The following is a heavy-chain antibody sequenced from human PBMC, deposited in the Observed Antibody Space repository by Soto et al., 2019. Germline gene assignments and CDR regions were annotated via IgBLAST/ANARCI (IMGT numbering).Heavy chain of an antibody. Sequence: SETLSLTCSVSDDGSSYWGWIRQPPGKGLEWIGSIHYGGATYYNPSLRSRVTISLDTSKSQFSLNLNSVIAADAAVYYCASDSDIARFFIWGQGIPVTVSS. CDR1: DDGSSY. J-gene: IGHJ4*02. D-gene: IGHD2-21*02. CDR3: ASDSDIARFFI. CDR2: IHYGGAT. V-gene: IGHV4-39*01.